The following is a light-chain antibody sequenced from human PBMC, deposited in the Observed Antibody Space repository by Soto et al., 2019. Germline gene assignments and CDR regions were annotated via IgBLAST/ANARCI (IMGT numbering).Light chain of an antibody. Sequence: QAVLTQPASVSGSPGQSITISCTGTSSDVGRYNLVSWYQQHPGKAPKLIIHEVNKRPSGVSNRFSGSKSGITASLTISGLQAEDEADYYCCSYAGVITLVFGGGTKLTVL. CDR1: SSDVGRYNL. V-gene: IGLV2-23*02. J-gene: IGLJ2*01. CDR3: CSYAGVITLV. CDR2: EVN.